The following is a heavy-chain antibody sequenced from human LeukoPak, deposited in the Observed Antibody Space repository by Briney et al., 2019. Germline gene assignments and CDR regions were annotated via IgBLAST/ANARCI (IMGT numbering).Heavy chain of an antibody. J-gene: IGHJ4*02. V-gene: IGHV4-4*07. CDR3: ARDAVSGSFDY. Sequence: SETLSLTCTVSGGSISSYHWNWIRQPAGKGLEWIGRIYSSGSTNYNPSLKSRVTISVDRSKNQFSLKLSSVTAADTAVYYCARDAVSGSFDYWGRGTLVTVSS. CDR1: GGSISSYH. D-gene: IGHD6-19*01. CDR2: IYSSGST.